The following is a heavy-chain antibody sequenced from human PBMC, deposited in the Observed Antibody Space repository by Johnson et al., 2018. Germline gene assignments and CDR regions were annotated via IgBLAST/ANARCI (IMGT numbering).Heavy chain of an antibody. V-gene: IGHV3-21*04. CDR1: GFTFSIYS. CDR3: ARNKTFHYYYGMDV. Sequence: VQLVQSGGGLVKPGGSLRLSCAASGFTFSIYSINWVRQAPGKGLEWVSSISSSSSYIYYADSVKGRFTISRDNAKNSLYLQMNSLRAEDTAVYYCARNKTFHYYYGMDVWGQGTTVTVSS. J-gene: IGHJ6*02. D-gene: IGHD1/OR15-1a*01. CDR2: ISSSSSYI.